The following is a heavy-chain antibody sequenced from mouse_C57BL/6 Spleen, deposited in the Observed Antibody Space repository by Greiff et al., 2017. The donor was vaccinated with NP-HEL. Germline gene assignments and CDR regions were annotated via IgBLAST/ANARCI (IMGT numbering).Heavy chain of an antibody. CDR2: ISSGSDYI. CDR3: TREPDYFDY. V-gene: IGHV5-9-1*02. J-gene: IGHJ2*01. CDR1: GFTFSSYA. Sequence: EVKVVESGEGLVKPGGSLKLSCAASGFTFSSYAMSWVRQTPEKRLEWVAYISSGSDYIYYADTVKGRFTISRDNARNTLYLQMSSLKSEDTAMYYCTREPDYFDYWGQGTTLTVSS.